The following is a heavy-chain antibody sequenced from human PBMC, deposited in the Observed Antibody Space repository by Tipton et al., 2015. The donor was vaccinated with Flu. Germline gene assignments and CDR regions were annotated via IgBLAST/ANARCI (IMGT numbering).Heavy chain of an antibody. V-gene: IGHV3-15*01. CDR3: AAGVGSSDFGF. CDR1: GFTFSNAW. CDR2: IKSKTDGGTR. J-gene: IGHJ4*02. D-gene: IGHD1-26*01. Sequence: SLRLSCAASGFTFSNAWMSWVRQAPGKGLEWVGRIKSKTDGGTRDFAAPVKGRFIISRDDSKNTVYLQMTSLKTEDTAVYYCAAGVGSSDFGFWGQGSLVTVSS.